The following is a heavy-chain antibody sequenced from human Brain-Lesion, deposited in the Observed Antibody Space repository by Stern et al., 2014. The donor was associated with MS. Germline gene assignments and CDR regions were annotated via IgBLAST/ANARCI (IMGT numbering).Heavy chain of an antibody. CDR1: GGSISSGGYY. CDR2: IFNSGST. D-gene: IGHD2-2*01. V-gene: IGHV4-61*02. CDR3: ARGRVVPGFQYYATDV. J-gene: IGHJ6*02. Sequence: QVQLVQSGPGLVKPSQTLSLSCTVSGGSISSGGYYWSWIRQPAGKGLEWIGRIFNSGSTSYNPPLKVRVTIPIDTSKTQFSLRLNSMTAADTAVYYCARGRVVPGFQYYATDVWGQGTTVIVSS.